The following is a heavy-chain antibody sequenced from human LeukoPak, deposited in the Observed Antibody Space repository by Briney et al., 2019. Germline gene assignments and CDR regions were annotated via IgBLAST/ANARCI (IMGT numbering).Heavy chain of an antibody. J-gene: IGHJ4*02. V-gene: IGHV1-46*01. Sequence: VASVKVSCKASGYTFTSYYMHWVRQAPGQGLEWMGIINPSGGSTSYAQKFQGRVTMTRDTSTSTVYMELSSLRSEDTAVYYCARSAAWLYGLSHPPYYFDYWGQGTLVTVSS. D-gene: IGHD3-9*01. CDR3: ARSAAWLYGLSHPPYYFDY. CDR2: INPSGGST. CDR1: GYTFTSYY.